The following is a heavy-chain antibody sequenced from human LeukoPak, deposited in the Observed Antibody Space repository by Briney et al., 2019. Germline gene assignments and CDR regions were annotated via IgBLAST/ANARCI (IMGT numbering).Heavy chain of an antibody. Sequence: SQTLSLTCTVSGGSISNGNSYWNWIRQPAGRGLVWIGRIHTSGTTNYNPSLKSRVTISVDTSKNQFSLNLNSVTAADTAVYYCAREQRWLQSLDYWGQGNLVTVSS. CDR2: IHTSGTT. CDR3: AREQRWLQSLDY. CDR1: GGSISNGNSY. D-gene: IGHD5-24*01. J-gene: IGHJ4*02. V-gene: IGHV4-61*02.